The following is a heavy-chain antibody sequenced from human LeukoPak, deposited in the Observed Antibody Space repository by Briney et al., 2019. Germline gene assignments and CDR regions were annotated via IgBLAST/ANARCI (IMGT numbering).Heavy chain of an antibody. CDR1: GFTFSSYS. Sequence: PGGSLRLSCAAAGFTFSSYSMNWVRQAPGKGLEWVSSISSSSSYIYYADSVKGRFTISRDNAKNSLYLQMNSLRAEDTAVYYCARDSWGVDPPSYMDVWGKGTTVTVSS. J-gene: IGHJ6*03. D-gene: IGHD3-16*01. CDR3: ARDSWGVDPPSYMDV. CDR2: ISSSSSYI. V-gene: IGHV3-21*01.